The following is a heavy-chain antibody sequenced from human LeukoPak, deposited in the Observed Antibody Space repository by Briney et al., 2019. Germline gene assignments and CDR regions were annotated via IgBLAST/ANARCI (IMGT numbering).Heavy chain of an antibody. V-gene: IGHV1-24*01. Sequence: SCEVSRYTPTALLMPSGPQSPGPPVRCLGGFDPEDGETIYAQKFQGRVTMTEDTSTDTAYMELSSLRSEDTAVYYCATGEDALTFDYWGQGTLVTVSS. J-gene: IGHJ4*02. CDR1: RYTPTALL. CDR3: ATGEDALTFDY. CDR2: FDPEDGET.